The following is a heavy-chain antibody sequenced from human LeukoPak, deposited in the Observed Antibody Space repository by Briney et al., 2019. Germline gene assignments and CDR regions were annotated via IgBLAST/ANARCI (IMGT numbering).Heavy chain of an antibody. J-gene: IGHJ6*02. CDR1: GFTFSSYA. Sequence: PGGSLRLSCAASGFTFSSYAMSWVRQAPGKGLEWVSAISGSGGSTYYADSVKGRFTISRDNSKNTLYLQMNSLRAEDTAVYYCAKRSGGDTAMAPDYYYGMDVWGQGTTVTVSS. CDR3: AKRSGGDTAMAPDYYYGMDV. CDR2: ISGSGGST. D-gene: IGHD5-18*01. V-gene: IGHV3-23*01.